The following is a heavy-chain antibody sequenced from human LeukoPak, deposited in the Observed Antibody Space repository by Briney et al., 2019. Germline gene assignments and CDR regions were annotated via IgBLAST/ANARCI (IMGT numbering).Heavy chain of an antibody. J-gene: IGHJ3*01. CDR2: ISGSGGST. Sequence: GGSLRLSCAASGFTFSSYAMSWVRQAPGKGLEWVSGISGSGGSTHYAASVKGRITISSDNYKKTLYLQMNSLSAEDTAVYYCAKVWVWGQGTMVTVSS. D-gene: IGHD3-10*01. CDR3: AKVWV. CDR1: GFTFSSYA. V-gene: IGHV3-23*01.